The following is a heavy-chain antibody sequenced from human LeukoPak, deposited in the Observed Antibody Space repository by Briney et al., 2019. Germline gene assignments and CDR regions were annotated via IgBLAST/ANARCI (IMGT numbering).Heavy chain of an antibody. CDR3: ARHAFGSGWYYFDY. V-gene: IGHV4-59*08. CDR1: GGSISSYY. Sequence: PSETLSLTCTVSGGSISSYYWSWIRQPPGKGLEWIGYIYYSGSTNYNPSLKSRVTISVDTSKNQFSLKLSSVTAADTAVYYCARHAFGSGWYYFDYWGQGTLVTVSS. D-gene: IGHD6-19*01. CDR2: IYYSGST. J-gene: IGHJ4*02.